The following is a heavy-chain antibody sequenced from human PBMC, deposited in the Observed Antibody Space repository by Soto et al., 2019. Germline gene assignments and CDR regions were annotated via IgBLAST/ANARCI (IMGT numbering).Heavy chain of an antibody. V-gene: IGHV1-69*13. D-gene: IGHD2-2*01. CDR1: GGTFSSYA. CDR2: IIPIFGTA. CDR3: ARGIVPAASIDYYGMDV. J-gene: IGHJ6*02. Sequence: GASVKVSCKASGGTFSSYAISWVRQAPGQGLEWMGGIIPIFGTANYAQKFQGRVTITADESTSTAYMELSSLRSEDTAVYYCARGIVPAASIDYYGMDVWGQGTTVTVSS.